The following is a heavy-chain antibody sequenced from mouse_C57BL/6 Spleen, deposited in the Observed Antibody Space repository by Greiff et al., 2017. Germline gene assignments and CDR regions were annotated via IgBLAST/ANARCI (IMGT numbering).Heavy chain of an antibody. CDR2: IDPSDSYT. Sequence: QVQLQQPGAELVKPGASVKLSCKASGYTFTSYWMQWVKQRPGQGLEWIGEIDPSDSYTNYNQKFKGKATLTVDTSSSTAYMQLSSLTSEDSAVYYCPSKPDGYRWYFDVWGTGTTVTVSS. CDR1: GYTFTSYW. CDR3: PSKPDGYRWYFDV. J-gene: IGHJ1*03. D-gene: IGHD2-3*01. V-gene: IGHV1-50*01.